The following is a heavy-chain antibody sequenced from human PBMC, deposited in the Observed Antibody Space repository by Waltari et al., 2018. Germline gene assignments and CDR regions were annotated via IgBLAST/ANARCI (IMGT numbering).Heavy chain of an antibody. D-gene: IGHD3-9*01. J-gene: IGHJ4*02. CDR3: AVKMSPLWLHPVDS. V-gene: IGHV4-39*07. CDR2: NFFTGNT. CDR1: AASISSNSYS. Sequence: QLQLQESGPGLVRPSETLALTCSVSAASISSNSYSWGWVRQPPGKGLEWIASNFFTGNTYYNPSLRSRVTMSLDTSKNQVSRHLASVTAADTAVYFCAVKMSPLWLHPVDSWGQGALVTVSS.